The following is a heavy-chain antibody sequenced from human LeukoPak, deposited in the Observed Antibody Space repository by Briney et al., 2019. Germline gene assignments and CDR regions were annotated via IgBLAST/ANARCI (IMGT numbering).Heavy chain of an antibody. CDR3: ARSRITMIVVRDAFDI. Sequence: GESLKISCKGSGYSFTSYWIGWVRQMPGKGLEWMGIIYPGDSDTRYSPSFQGQVTISADKSISTAYLQWSSLKASDTAMYYCARSRITMIVVRDAFDIWGQGTMVTVSS. CDR2: IYPGDSDT. CDR1: GYSFTSYW. V-gene: IGHV5-51*01. D-gene: IGHD3-22*01. J-gene: IGHJ3*02.